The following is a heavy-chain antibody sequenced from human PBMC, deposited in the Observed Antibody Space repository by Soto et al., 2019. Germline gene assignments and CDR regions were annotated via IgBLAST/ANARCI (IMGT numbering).Heavy chain of an antibody. J-gene: IGHJ4*02. V-gene: IGHV4-31*03. CDR3: SRGILV. Sequence: QVQLQESGPGLVKPSQTLSLTCTVSGGSINSGGYCWSWIRQHPGKGLDWIGCISYGGSTSYNPSLKSRVTISVDTSKNHFSLKLRSVTAADTAVYYCSRGILVWGQGTLITVSS. D-gene: IGHD5-18*01. CDR2: ISYGGST. CDR1: GGSINSGGYC.